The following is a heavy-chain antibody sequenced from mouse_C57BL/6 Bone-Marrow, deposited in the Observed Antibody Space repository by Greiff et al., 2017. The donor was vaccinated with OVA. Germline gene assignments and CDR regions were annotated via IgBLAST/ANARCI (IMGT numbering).Heavy chain of an antibody. Sequence: SGAELVRPGASVTLSCKASGYTFTDYEMHWVKQTPVHGLEWIGAIDPETGGTAYNQKFKGKAILTADKYSSTAYMELRSLTSEDSAVYYCTRGYSNYYAMDYWGQGTSVTVSS. CDR3: TRGYSNYYAMDY. CDR1: GYTFTDYE. V-gene: IGHV1-15*01. D-gene: IGHD2-5*01. CDR2: IDPETGGT. J-gene: IGHJ4*01.